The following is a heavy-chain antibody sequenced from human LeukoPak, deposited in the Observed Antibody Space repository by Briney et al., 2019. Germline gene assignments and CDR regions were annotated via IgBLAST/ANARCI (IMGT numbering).Heavy chain of an antibody. CDR3: ARQADLITMIVVVIDRSRDAFDI. CDR2: IYYSGST. D-gene: IGHD3-22*01. Sequence: SGTLSLTCTVSGGSISSSSYYWGWIRQPPGKGLEWIGSIYYSGSTYYNPSLKSRVTISVDTSKNQFSLKLSSVTAADTAVYYCARQADLITMIVVVIDRSRDAFDIWGQGTMVTVSS. CDR1: GGSISSSSYY. J-gene: IGHJ3*02. V-gene: IGHV4-39*01.